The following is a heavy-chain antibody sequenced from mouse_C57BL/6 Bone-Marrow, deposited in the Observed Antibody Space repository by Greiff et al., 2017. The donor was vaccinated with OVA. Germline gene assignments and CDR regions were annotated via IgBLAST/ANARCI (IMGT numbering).Heavy chain of an antibody. CDR2: ISTGGGST. Sequence: EVKLMESGGGLVQPGGSLKLSCAASGFTFSDYYMSWVRQTPETRLEWVAYISTGGGSTYYPDTVKGRVTISRDNAKNTLYLQMSRLKSEDTAMYYCARQGNDSIDYWGQGTTLTVSS. CDR1: GFTFSDYY. CDR3: ARQGNDSIDY. V-gene: IGHV5-12*01. D-gene: IGHD2-1*01. J-gene: IGHJ2*01.